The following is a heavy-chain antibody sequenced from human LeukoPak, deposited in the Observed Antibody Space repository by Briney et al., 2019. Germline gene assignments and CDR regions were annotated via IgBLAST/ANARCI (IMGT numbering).Heavy chain of an antibody. CDR1: GYTFTSYG. Sequence: ASVKVSCKASGYTFTSYGISWVRRAPGLGLEWMGWISAYNGNTNYEQKLQGRVTMTTDTSTSTAYMELRSLRSDDTAVYYCTRLREGMIVVIFDYWGQGTLVTVSS. J-gene: IGHJ4*02. CDR3: TRLREGMIVVIFDY. V-gene: IGHV1-18*01. CDR2: ISAYNGNT. D-gene: IGHD3-22*01.